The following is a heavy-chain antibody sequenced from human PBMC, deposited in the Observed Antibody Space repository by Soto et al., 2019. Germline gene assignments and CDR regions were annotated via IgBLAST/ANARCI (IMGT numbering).Heavy chain of an antibody. V-gene: IGHV4-34*01. CDR2: INHSGST. Sequence: QVQLQQWGAGLLKPSETLSLTCAVYGGSFSGYYWSWIRQPPGKGLEWIGEINHSGSTNYNPSLKSRVTISVDTSKNQFSLKLSSMTAADTAVYYCAREGDYSSSRGTDYWGQGTLVTVSS. CDR3: AREGDYSSSRGTDY. J-gene: IGHJ4*02. D-gene: IGHD6-13*01. CDR1: GGSFSGYY.